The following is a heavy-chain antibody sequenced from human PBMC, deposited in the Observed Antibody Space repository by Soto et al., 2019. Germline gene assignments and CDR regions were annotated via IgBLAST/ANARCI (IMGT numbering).Heavy chain of an antibody. Sequence: PGGSLRLSCAASGFTVSSNYMSWVRQAPGKGLEWVSVIYSGGSTYYADSVKGRFTISRDNSKNTLYPQMNSLRAEDTAVYYCASAYYYCLGRGSSIDVWGQGTTVTVSS. CDR2: IYSGGST. CDR1: GFTVSSNY. D-gene: IGHD3-10*01. V-gene: IGHV3-53*01. J-gene: IGHJ6*02. CDR3: ASAYYYCLGRGSSIDV.